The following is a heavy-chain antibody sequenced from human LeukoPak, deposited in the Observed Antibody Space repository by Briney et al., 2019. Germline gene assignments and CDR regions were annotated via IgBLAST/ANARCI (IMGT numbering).Heavy chain of an antibody. CDR2: VYYGGST. J-gene: IGHJ3*02. V-gene: IGHV4-59*08. CDR3: ARGCSGGNCYSAGAFDI. D-gene: IGHD2-15*01. CDR1: GGSISNYY. Sequence: SETLSLTCTVPGGSISNYYWSWIRQSPGKGHEWIGYVYYGGSTNYNPSLKSRVTISVDPSKNQFSLKLSSVTAEDTAVYYCARGCSGGNCYSAGAFDIWGQGRMV.